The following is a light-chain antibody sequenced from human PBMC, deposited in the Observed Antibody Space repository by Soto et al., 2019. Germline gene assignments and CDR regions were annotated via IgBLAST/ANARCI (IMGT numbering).Light chain of an antibody. CDR3: VTSHSSLSPVV. CDR1: SSNIGNNY. J-gene: IGLJ2*01. V-gene: IGLV1-51*01. CDR2: DNN. Sequence: QSVLTQPPSVSAAPGQKVTISCSGSSSNIGNNYVSWYQQLPGTAPKLLIYDNNKRPSGIPDRFSGSKSGTSATLGITGLQTGDEADYYCVTSHSSLSPVVFGGGTKLTVL.